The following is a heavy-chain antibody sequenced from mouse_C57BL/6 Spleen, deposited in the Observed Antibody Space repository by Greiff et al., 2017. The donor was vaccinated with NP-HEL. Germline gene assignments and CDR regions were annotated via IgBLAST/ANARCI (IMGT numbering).Heavy chain of an antibody. Sequence: EVHLVESGGGLVKPGGSLKLSCAASGFTFSSYAMSWVRQTPEKRLEWVATISDGGSYTYYPDNVKGRFTISRDNAKNNLYLQMSHLKSEDTAMYYCARAYYSKYFDYWGQGTTLTVSS. V-gene: IGHV5-4*01. J-gene: IGHJ2*01. CDR2: ISDGGSYT. D-gene: IGHD2-5*01. CDR3: ARAYYSKYFDY. CDR1: GFTFSSYA.